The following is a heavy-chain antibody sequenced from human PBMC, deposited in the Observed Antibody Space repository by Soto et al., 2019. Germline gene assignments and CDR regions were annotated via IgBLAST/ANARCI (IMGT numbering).Heavy chain of an antibody. CDR2: ISYDGSNK. D-gene: IGHD3-16*01. Sequence: QVQLVESGGGVVQPGRSLRLSCAASGLTFSSYAMHWVRQAPGKGLEWVADISYDGSNKYYADSVKGRFTISRDNSKNTLYLQMNSLRAEDTAVCYCAREGEGLDYWGQGTLVTVSS. CDR1: GLTFSSYA. V-gene: IGHV3-30-3*01. CDR3: AREGEGLDY. J-gene: IGHJ4*02.